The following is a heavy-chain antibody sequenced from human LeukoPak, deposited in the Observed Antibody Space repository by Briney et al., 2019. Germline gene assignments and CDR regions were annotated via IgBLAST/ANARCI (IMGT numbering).Heavy chain of an antibody. CDR3: ARAGVRYYYDSSGYYLDFDF. D-gene: IGHD3-22*01. CDR1: GYTFTGYY. Sequence: GASVKVSCKTSGYTFTGYYMHWVQQAPGQGLEWMGWINPNSGGTNYPQKFQGRVTMTRDTSITTAYMELSSLRSDDTAVYYCARAGVRYYYDSSGYYLDFDFWGQGTLVTVSS. CDR2: INPNSGGT. V-gene: IGHV1-2*02. J-gene: IGHJ4*02.